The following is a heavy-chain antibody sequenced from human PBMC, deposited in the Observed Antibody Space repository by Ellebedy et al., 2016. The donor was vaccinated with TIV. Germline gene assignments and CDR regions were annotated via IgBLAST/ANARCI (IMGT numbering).Heavy chain of an antibody. CDR3: AKDRTPGDGYWVVDN. Sequence: GESLKISCAASGFTFSPYAMAWVRQAPGKGLAWVSGIVGSGAQKYADSVKGRFTISRDNSKRTVDLQLNSLRAEDTAVYFCAKDRTPGDGYWVVDNWGQGTLVSVSS. V-gene: IGHV3-23*01. CDR2: IVGSGA. J-gene: IGHJ4*02. CDR1: GFTFSPYA. D-gene: IGHD5-18*01.